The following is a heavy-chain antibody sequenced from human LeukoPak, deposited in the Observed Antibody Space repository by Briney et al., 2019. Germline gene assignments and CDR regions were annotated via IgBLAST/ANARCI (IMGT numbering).Heavy chain of an antibody. D-gene: IGHD3-3*01. J-gene: IGHJ4*02. V-gene: IGHV3-7*01. CDR2: IKQDGSEK. CDR3: ARERQNKDFWSGGDY. Sequence: PGGSLRLSCAASGFTFSTYWMSWVRQAPGKGLEWVANIKQDGSEKYYVDSVKGRFTISRDNAKNLLYLQMNTLRPEDTAVYYCARERQNKDFWSGGDYWGQGTLVTVSS. CDR1: GFTFSTYW.